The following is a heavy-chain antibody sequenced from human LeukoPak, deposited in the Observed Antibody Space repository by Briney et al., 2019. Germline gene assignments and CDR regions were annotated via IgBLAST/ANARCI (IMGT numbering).Heavy chain of an antibody. D-gene: IGHD3-22*01. CDR3: ARYTYYYDSSGYYHGYFDY. CDR2: ISSSSSYI. J-gene: IGHJ4*02. Sequence: GGSLRLSCAASGFTFSSYAMSWVRQAPGKGLEWVSSISSSSSYIYYADSVKGRFTISRDNAKNSLYLQMNSLRAEDTAVYYCARYTYYYDSSGYYHGYFDYWGQGTLVTVSS. V-gene: IGHV3-21*01. CDR1: GFTFSSYA.